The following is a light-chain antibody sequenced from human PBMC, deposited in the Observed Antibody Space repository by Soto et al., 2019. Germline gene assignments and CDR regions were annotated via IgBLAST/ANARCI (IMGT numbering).Light chain of an antibody. CDR2: DAS. J-gene: IGKJ4*01. V-gene: IGKV1-39*01. CDR1: QTISTF. CDR3: QQTYSTFVS. Sequence: DIQMTQSPSSLSASVGDRVTLTCRSSQTISTFLHWFQQKPGKAPNLLIYDASSLQSGVPSRFSGSGSGTDFTLTISSLQPEDFGTYYCQQTYSTFVSFGGGTKVDIK.